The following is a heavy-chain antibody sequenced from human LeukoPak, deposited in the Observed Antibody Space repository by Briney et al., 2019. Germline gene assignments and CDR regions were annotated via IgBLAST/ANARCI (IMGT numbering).Heavy chain of an antibody. CDR2: TYYRSKWYN. D-gene: IGHD6-19*01. J-gene: IGHJ4*02. V-gene: IGHV6-1*01. CDR1: GDSVSSNSTA. CDR3: ARGTPSSGWYTFAY. Sequence: SQTLSPTCAISGDSVSSNSTAWNCIRQSPSRGLEWLGRTYYRSKWYNDYAVSVKTPITINPDTSKNQFSLQLNSVTPEDTAVYYCARGTPSSGWYTFAYWGQGTLVTVSS.